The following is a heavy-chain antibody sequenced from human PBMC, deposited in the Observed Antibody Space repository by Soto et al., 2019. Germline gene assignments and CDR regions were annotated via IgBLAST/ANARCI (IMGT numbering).Heavy chain of an antibody. CDR3: AGSYSNYALIDYYYYGMDV. CDR2: INAGNGNT. V-gene: IGHV1-3*01. Sequence: GASVKVSCKASGYTFTSYAMHWVRQAPGQRLEWMGWINAGNGNTKYSQKFQGRVTTTRDTSASTAYMELSSLRSEDTAVYYCAGSYSNYALIDYYYYGMDVWGQGTTVTVSS. J-gene: IGHJ6*02. D-gene: IGHD4-4*01. CDR1: GYTFTSYA.